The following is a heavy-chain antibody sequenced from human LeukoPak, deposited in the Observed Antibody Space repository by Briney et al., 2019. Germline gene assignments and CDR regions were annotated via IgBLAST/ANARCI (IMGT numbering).Heavy chain of an antibody. Sequence: GGSLRLSCAASGFTFSSYAMSWVRQAPGKGLEWVSAISGSGGSTYYADSVKGRFTISRDNSKNTLYLQMNSLRAGDTAVYYCAKSPAGSRGTWDYWGQGTLVTVSS. V-gene: IGHV3-23*01. CDR2: ISGSGGST. J-gene: IGHJ4*02. D-gene: IGHD1-1*01. CDR3: AKSPAGSRGTWDY. CDR1: GFTFSSYA.